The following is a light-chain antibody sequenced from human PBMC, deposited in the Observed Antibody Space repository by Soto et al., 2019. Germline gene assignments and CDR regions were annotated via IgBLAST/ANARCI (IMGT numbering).Light chain of an antibody. V-gene: IGKV3-15*01. CDR1: QSVKNN. Sequence: DIVMTQSPATLSVSPGERATLFCRASQSVKNNLAWYRQKPGQAPRLLIYDASTRATGVPARFSGSGSGTEFTLTISSLQSEDFAVYYCQKYDNWPLTVGGGNKVEV. J-gene: IGKJ4*01. CDR2: DAS. CDR3: QKYDNWPLT.